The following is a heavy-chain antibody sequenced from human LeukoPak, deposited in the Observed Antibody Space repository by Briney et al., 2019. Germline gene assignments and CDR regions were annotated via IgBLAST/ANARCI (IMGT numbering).Heavy chain of an antibody. V-gene: IGHV3-33*01. D-gene: IGHD6-13*01. Sequence: GGSLRLSCAASGFTFSSYGMHWVRQAPGKGLEWVAVIWYDGSNKFYADSVKGRFTISRDNSKNTLYLQMNSLRAEDTAVYYCAREYSAGWFDPWGQGTPVTVSS. CDR3: AREYSAGWFDP. J-gene: IGHJ5*02. CDR2: IWYDGSNK. CDR1: GFTFSSYG.